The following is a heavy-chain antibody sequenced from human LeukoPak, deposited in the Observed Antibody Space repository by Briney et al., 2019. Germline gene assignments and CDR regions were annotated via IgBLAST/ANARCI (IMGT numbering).Heavy chain of an antibody. CDR2: IGTAGDT. J-gene: IGHJ4*02. D-gene: IGHD6-19*01. CDR3: ARVAPWSSGWYYDY. V-gene: IGHV3-13*01. CDR1: GFTFSSYA. Sequence: QTGGSLRLSCAASGFTFSSYAMSWVRQAPGKGLEWVSAIGTAGDTYYPGSVKGRFTISRENAKNSLYLQMNSLRAGDTAVYYCARVAPWSSGWYYDYWGQGTLVTVSS.